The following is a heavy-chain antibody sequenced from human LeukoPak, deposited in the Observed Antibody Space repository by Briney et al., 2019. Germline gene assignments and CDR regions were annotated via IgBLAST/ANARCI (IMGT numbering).Heavy chain of an antibody. CDR1: GGTFSSYA. D-gene: IGHD6-13*01. CDR2: IIPILGIA. J-gene: IGHJ6*02. CDR3: ARDPIAGYYYYYGMDV. V-gene: IGHV1-69*04. Sequence: SVKVSCKASGGTFSSYAISWVRQAPGQGLEWMGRIIPILGIANYAQKFQGRVTITADKSTSTAYMELSSLRSEDTAVFYCARDPIAGYYYYYGMDVWGQGTTVTVSS.